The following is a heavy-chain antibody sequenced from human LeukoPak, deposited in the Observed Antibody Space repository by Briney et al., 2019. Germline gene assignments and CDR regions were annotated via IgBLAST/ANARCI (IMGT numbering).Heavy chain of an antibody. Sequence: GGSLRLSCAASGFTFSSYSINGVRQAPGKGREGVAYISSSRSTKYYADSVKGRFTISRDNAKNSLYLQMNSLRAEDTAVYYCARTSGSGSYLAHLYYYYYMDVWGKGTTVTVSS. D-gene: IGHD3-10*01. J-gene: IGHJ6*03. CDR1: GFTFSSYS. CDR3: ARTSGSGSYLAHLYYYYYMDV. CDR2: ISSSRSTK. V-gene: IGHV3-48*04.